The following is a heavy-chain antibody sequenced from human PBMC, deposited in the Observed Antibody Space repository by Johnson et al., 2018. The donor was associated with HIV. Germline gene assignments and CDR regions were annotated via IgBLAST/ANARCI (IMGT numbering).Heavy chain of an antibody. Sequence: VQLVESGGGVVRPGGSLRLSCAASGFIIDDYGMSWVRQAPGKGLEWVSGINWNGGSIGYADSVKGRFTISRDNAKNTLYLQMGSLRAEDMAVYYCARGEGRIPHAFDIWGQGTMVTVSS. CDR3: ARGEGRIPHAFDI. V-gene: IGHV3-20*04. CDR1: GFIIDDYG. CDR2: INWNGGSI. D-gene: IGHD2-2*02. J-gene: IGHJ3*02.